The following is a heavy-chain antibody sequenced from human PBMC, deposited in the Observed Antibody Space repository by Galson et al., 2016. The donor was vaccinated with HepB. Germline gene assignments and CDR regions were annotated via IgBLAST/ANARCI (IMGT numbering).Heavy chain of an antibody. CDR1: GYSLGFYA. J-gene: IGHJ4*02. V-gene: IGHV7-4-1*02. D-gene: IGHD3-10*01. Sequence: SVKVSCKASGYSLGFYAMNWVRQAPGQGLEWMGWIDTNTGNPTYAQGFTGRFFFSLDTSARTLYLQVNTLRAEDTAVYYCAKDRLRVQGYLDFWGQGTVVTVSS. CDR2: IDTNTGNP. CDR3: AKDRLRVQGYLDF.